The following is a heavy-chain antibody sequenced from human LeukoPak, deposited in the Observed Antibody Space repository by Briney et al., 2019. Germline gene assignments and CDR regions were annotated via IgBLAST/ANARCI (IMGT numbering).Heavy chain of an antibody. CDR2: ISAYNGNT. V-gene: IGHV1-18*01. J-gene: IGHJ3*02. CDR3: ARGGSRSRRGDDAFDI. CDR1: GYTFTNYA. D-gene: IGHD3-10*01. Sequence: ASVKVSCKASGYTFTNYAINWVRQAPGQGLEWMGWISAYNGNTELAQKFQGRVTLATDASTSTAYVELRSLTSEDTAVYFCARGGSRSRRGDDAFDIWGQGTMVTVSS.